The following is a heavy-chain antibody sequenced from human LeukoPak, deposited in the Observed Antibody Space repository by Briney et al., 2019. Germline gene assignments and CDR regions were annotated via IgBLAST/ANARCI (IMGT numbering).Heavy chain of an antibody. D-gene: IGHD3-22*01. Sequence: GGSLRLSCAASGFTFSSYCMHWVRQAPGKGLEGVSFIRNDGSNKSYADSVKGRFTISRDNSKNTLYLQMNSLRAEDTAVYYYAHAAEGLYYYDSSGYYYWENYWGQGTLVTVSS. V-gene: IGHV3-30*02. J-gene: IGHJ4*02. CDR1: GFTFSSYC. CDR3: AHAAEGLYYYDSSGYYYWENY. CDR2: IRNDGSNK.